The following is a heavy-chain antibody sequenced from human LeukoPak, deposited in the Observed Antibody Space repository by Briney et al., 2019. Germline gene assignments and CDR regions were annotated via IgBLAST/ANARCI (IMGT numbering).Heavy chain of an antibody. CDR3: ARALSDDFWSGYQDH. V-gene: IGHV1-18*01. CDR2: ISAYNGNT. Sequence: ASVKVSCKASGYRFISYGFSWVRQAPGQGLEWMGWISAYNGNTNYAQKFQGRVTMTTDTSTSTVYMEVRSLRSDDTAVYYCARALSDDFWSGYQDHWGQGTLVTVPS. CDR1: GYRFISYG. D-gene: IGHD3-3*01. J-gene: IGHJ4*02.